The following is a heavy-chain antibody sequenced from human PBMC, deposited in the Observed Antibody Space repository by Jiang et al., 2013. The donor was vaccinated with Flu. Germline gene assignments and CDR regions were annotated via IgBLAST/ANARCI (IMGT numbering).Heavy chain of an antibody. CDR2: VSGYKSDT. CDR1: GYTFTDYG. V-gene: IGHV1-18*01. Sequence: SGAEVKKPGASVKVSCKASGYTFTDYGITWVRQAPGQGLEWMGWVSGYKSDTHYAQKLQGRVTMTIDASTSTAYVELRSLRSDDTALYYCARDIVSCSGEACYPSIWGQGTLVTVSS. J-gene: IGHJ4*02. D-gene: IGHD2-15*01. CDR3: ARDIVSCSGEACYPSI.